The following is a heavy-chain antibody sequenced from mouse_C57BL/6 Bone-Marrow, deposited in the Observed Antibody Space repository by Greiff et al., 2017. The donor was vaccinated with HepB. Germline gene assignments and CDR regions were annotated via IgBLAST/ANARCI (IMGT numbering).Heavy chain of an antibody. V-gene: IGHV1-82*01. D-gene: IGHD1-1*02. CDR3: ARGDIASVGDY. J-gene: IGHJ3*01. Sequence: QVQLQQPGAELVMPGASVKLSCKASGYAFTSSWMHWVKQRPGQGLEWIGRIYPADGYTNYNRKFKGKATLTADKSSSTAYMQLSSLTSEDSAVYYCARGDIASVGDYWGQGTLVTVSA. CDR1: GYAFTSSW. CDR2: IYPADGYT.